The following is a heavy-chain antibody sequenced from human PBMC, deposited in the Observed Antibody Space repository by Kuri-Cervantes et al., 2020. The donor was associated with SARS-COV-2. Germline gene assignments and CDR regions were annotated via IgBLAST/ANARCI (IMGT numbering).Heavy chain of an antibody. CDR2: IIPILGIA. Sequence: SVKVSCKASGGTFSSYTISWVRQAPGQGLEWMGRIIPILGIANYAQKFQGRVTITADKSTSTAYMELSSLRSDDTAVYYCARDGLYYYDSSGYLWDYWGQGTLVTVSS. V-gene: IGHV1-69*04. J-gene: IGHJ4*02. D-gene: IGHD3-22*01. CDR1: GGTFSSYT. CDR3: ARDGLYYYDSSGYLWDY.